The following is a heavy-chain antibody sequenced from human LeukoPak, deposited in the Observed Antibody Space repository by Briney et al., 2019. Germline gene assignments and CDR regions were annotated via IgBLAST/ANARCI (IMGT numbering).Heavy chain of an antibody. J-gene: IGHJ4*02. CDR1: GGSFSSSTYY. CDR2: IYYSGST. D-gene: IGHD6-13*01. Sequence: PSETLSLTCTVSGGSFSSSTYYWGWIRQSPGKGLEWIGSIYYSGSTYYNPSLKSRVTMSVDTSKNQFSLKLSSVTAADTAVYYCARHAGGITATGTRPFDYWGQGTLVTVSS. CDR3: ARHAGGITATGTRPFDY. V-gene: IGHV4-39*01.